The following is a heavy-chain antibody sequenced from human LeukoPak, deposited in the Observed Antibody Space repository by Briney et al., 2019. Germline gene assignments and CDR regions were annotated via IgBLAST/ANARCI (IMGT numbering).Heavy chain of an antibody. V-gene: IGHV3-30*04. CDR3: ARSPIYDILTLDY. Sequence: GGSLRLSCAASGFTFSSYAMHWVRQAPGKGLEWVAVISYDGSNKYYADSVKGRFTISRDNSKNTLYLQMNSLRAEDTAMYYCARSPIYDILTLDYWGQGTLVTVSS. D-gene: IGHD3-9*01. CDR2: ISYDGSNK. J-gene: IGHJ4*02. CDR1: GFTFSSYA.